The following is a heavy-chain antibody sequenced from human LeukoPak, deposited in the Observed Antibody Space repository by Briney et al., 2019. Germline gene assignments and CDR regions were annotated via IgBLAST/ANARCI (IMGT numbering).Heavy chain of an antibody. CDR1: GFTFSSYA. Sequence: PGGSLRLSCAASGFTFSSYAMHWVRQAPGKGLEWVAVISYDGSNKYYADSVMGRFTISRDNAKNSLYLQMNSLRAEDTAVYYCARVGLAVAGPYFDYWGQGTLVTVSS. D-gene: IGHD6-19*01. J-gene: IGHJ4*02. CDR3: ARVGLAVAGPYFDY. CDR2: ISYDGSNK. V-gene: IGHV3-30-3*01.